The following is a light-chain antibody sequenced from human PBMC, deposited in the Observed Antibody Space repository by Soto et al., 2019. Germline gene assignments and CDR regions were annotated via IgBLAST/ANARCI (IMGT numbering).Light chain of an antibody. CDR1: GSDVGGYNY. CDR2: EVS. Sequence: QSALTQHTSVSDSPGQSITNSYTGTGSDVGGYNYVSWYQQHPGKAPKLMIYEVSNRPSGVSIRFSGSQSGNTASLTISGLQAEDEADSCCSSYISSSTYVFGTGTKVTVL. CDR3: SSYISSSTYV. J-gene: IGLJ1*01. V-gene: IGLV2-14*01.